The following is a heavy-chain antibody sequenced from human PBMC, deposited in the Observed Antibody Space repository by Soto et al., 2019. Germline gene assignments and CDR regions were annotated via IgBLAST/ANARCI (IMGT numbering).Heavy chain of an antibody. CDR3: ATSTNVLLWFGEPTFDY. CDR2: IYHSGST. Sequence: SETLSLTCAVSGGSISSGGYCWSWIRQPPGKGLEWIGYIYHSGSTYYNPSLKSRVTISVDTSKNQFSLKLSSVTAADAAVYYCATSTNVLLWFGEPTFDYWGQGTLVTVSS. J-gene: IGHJ4*02. V-gene: IGHV4-30-2*01. CDR1: GGSISSGGYC. D-gene: IGHD3-10*01.